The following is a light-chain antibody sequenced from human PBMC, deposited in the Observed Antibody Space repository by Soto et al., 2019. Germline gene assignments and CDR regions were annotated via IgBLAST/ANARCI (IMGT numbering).Light chain of an antibody. Sequence: DIQMTQSPSTLSASVGDTVTITCRASQSISSWLAWYQQKPGKAPKVLIYKASSLESGVPSRFSGSGSGTEFTLTISSLQPADSATYYCQQYQSMCTFGQGTNVEIK. J-gene: IGKJ1*01. CDR1: QSISSW. CDR2: KAS. V-gene: IGKV1-5*03. CDR3: QQYQSMCT.